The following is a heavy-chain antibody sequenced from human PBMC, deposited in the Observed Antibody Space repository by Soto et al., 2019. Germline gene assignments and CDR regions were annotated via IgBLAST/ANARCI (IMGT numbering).Heavy chain of an antibody. J-gene: IGHJ4*02. CDR3: ARSRVHCSGGSCYFFMGSKTPQTDY. CDR2: IIPILGIA. D-gene: IGHD2-15*01. CDR1: GGTFSSYT. Sequence: SVKVSCKASGGTFSSYTISWVRQAPGQGLEWMGRIIPILGIANYAQKFQGRVTITADKSTSTAYMELSSLRSEDTAVYYCARSRVHCSGGSCYFFMGSKTPQTDYWGQGTLVTVSS. V-gene: IGHV1-69*02.